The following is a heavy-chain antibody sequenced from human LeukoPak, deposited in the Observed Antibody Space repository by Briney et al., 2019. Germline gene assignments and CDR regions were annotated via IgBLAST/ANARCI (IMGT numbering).Heavy chain of an antibody. J-gene: IGHJ4*02. CDR3: VRDENTNAWESPFDC. D-gene: IGHD1-26*01. CDR2: THASGTS. CDR1: GGSMSNYY. V-gene: IGHV4-4*07. Sequence: PSETLSLTCSVSGGSMSNYYWGWIRQSAGKGLEWIGRTHASGTSHYTSHFNPSLKSRVTVSVDTSKNQFSLKVSSVTAADTALYYCVRDENTNAWESPFDCWGQGILVIVSS.